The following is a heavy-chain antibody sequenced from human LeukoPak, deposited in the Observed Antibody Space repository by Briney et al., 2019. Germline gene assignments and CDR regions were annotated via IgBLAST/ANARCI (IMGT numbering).Heavy chain of an antibody. CDR1: GGSISSHY. J-gene: IGHJ6*03. CDR3: ARVVCSSTSCPYYYYYMDV. CDR2: IYYSGST. V-gene: IGHV4-59*11. D-gene: IGHD2-2*01. Sequence: SETLSLTCTVSGGSISSHYWSWIRQPPGKGLEWIGYIYYSGSTNYNPSLKSRVTISVDTSKNQFFLKLSSVTAADTAVYYCARVVCSSTSCPYYYYYMDVWGKGTTVTVSS.